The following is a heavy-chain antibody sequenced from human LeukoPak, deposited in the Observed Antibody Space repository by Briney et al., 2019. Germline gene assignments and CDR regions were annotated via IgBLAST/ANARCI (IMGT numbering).Heavy chain of an antibody. CDR2: VSGTSIYT. V-gene: IGHV3-11*05. Sequence: GGSLRLSCAASGFTFSDHYMSWIRQAPGKGLEWISYVSGTSIYTNYADSVEGRFTISRDNAKNSLYLQMNSLRAEDTAVYYCARDGRSYFDYWGQGKLVTVSS. D-gene: IGHD1-26*01. CDR1: GFTFSDHY. CDR3: ARDGRSYFDY. J-gene: IGHJ4*02.